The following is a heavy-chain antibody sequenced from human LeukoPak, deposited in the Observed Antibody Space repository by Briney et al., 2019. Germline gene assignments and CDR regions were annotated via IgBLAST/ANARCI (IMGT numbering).Heavy chain of an antibody. CDR2: INADGGTE. Sequence: SGGSLRLSCAASGFSFSNSGMHWVRQAPGKGLEYVSSINADGGTEYYANSVKGRFTISRDNSKNTLYLQMGNVTPDDMAVYYCASLDMSEISWGQGTLVTVSS. J-gene: IGHJ5*02. V-gene: IGHV3-64*01. D-gene: IGHD2-15*01. CDR1: GFSFSNSG. CDR3: ASLDMSEIS.